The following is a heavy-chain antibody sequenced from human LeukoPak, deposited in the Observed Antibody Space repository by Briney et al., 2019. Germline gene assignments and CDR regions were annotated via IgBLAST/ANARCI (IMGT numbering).Heavy chain of an antibody. CDR1: GGSISSSNW. V-gene: IGHV4-4*02. Sequence: SETLSLTCAVSGGSISSSNWWSWVRRPPGKGLEWIGEIYHNGSTNYNPSLKSRVTISVDKSKNQFSLKLSSVTAADTAVYYCARWGYYYDGSGLDYWGQGTLVTVSS. CDR2: IYHNGST. J-gene: IGHJ4*02. CDR3: ARWGYYYDGSGLDY. D-gene: IGHD3-22*01.